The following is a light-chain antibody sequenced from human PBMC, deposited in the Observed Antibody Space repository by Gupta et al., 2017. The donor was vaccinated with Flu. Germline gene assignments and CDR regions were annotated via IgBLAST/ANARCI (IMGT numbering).Light chain of an antibody. J-gene: IGLJ2*01. Sequence: NFLLAHPPSVAESPGQTLTINCTRSRGSIASEYVQWYQQRPGNAPTTGIYEDNQRPSGVPDRFSGSNDSSSNSASLTIAEVKTEDEDDYHCQSYDASNVVFGGGTKLTVL. V-gene: IGLV6-57*03. CDR1: RGSIASEY. CDR3: QSYDASNVV. CDR2: EDN.